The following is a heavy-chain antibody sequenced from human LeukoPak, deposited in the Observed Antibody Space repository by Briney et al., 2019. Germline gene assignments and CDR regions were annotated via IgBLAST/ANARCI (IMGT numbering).Heavy chain of an antibody. CDR1: GGSISSSSYY. Sequence: SETLSLTCTVSGGSISSSSYYWGWIRQPPGKGLEWIGSIYYSGSTYYNPSLKSRVTISVDTSKNQFSLKLSSVTAADTAVYYCARDPGYSSGWYRYGVDYWSQGTLVTVSS. CDR3: ARDPGYSSGWYRYGVDY. D-gene: IGHD6-19*01. V-gene: IGHV4-39*07. J-gene: IGHJ4*02. CDR2: IYYSGST.